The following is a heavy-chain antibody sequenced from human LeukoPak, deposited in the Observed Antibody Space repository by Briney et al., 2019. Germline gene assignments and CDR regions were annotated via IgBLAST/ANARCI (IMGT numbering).Heavy chain of an antibody. CDR1: GFTFSSYS. D-gene: IGHD6-13*01. CDR3: ARDLGSSRYLY. V-gene: IGHV3-48*01. J-gene: IGHJ4*02. CDR2: ISSSSSTI. Sequence: PGGSLRLSCAASGFTFSSYSMNWVRQAPGKGLEWVSYISSSSSTIYYADSVKGRFTISRDNAKNSLYLQMNSLRAEDTAVYYCARDLGSSRYLYWGQGTLVTVSS.